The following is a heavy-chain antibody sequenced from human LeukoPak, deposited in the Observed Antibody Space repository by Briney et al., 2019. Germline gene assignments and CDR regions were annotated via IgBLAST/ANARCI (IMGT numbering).Heavy chain of an antibody. CDR1: GFTFSSYS. D-gene: IGHD3-16*01. CDR2: ISSRSSNI. J-gene: IGHJ6*02. V-gene: IGHV3-48*02. Sequence: PGGSLRLSCAAYGFTFSSYSMNWVRQAPGKGLEWVSYISSRSSNIYYADSVKGRFTISRDNAKNSLYLQMNSLRDEDTAVYYCARIPGGYYYAMDVWGQGTTVTVSS. CDR3: ARIPGGYYYAMDV.